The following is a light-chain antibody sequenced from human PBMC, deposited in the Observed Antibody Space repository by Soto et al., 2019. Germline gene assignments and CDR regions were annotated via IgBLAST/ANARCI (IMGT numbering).Light chain of an antibody. CDR2: GAS. CDR3: QQRSNWPRT. CDR1: QSVSSNY. V-gene: IGKV3D-20*02. J-gene: IGKJ1*01. Sequence: EIVMTQSPATLSLSPGERGTLSCRASQSVSSNYLAWYQQKPDQAPRLLIYGASTRATGIPARFSGSGSGTDFTLTISSLEPEDFAVYYCQQRSNWPRTFGQGTKVHIK.